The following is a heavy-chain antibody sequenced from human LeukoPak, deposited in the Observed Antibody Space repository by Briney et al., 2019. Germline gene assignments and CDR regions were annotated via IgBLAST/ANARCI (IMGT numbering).Heavy chain of an antibody. CDR2: IYYSGST. CDR1: GGSISSYY. D-gene: IGHD2-15*01. CDR3: ARDGPRGYCSGGSCSTYFDY. Sequence: PSETLSLTCTVSGGSISSYYWSWIRQPPGKGPEWIGYIYYSGSTNYNPSLKSRVTISVDTSKNQFSLKLSSVTAADTAVYYCARDGPRGYCSGGSCSTYFDYWGQGTLVTVSS. J-gene: IGHJ4*02. V-gene: IGHV4-59*01.